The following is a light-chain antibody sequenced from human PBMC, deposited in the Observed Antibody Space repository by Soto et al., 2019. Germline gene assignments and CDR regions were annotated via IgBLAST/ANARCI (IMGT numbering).Light chain of an antibody. CDR2: RNT. CDR3: AAWDDSLSAVV. J-gene: IGLJ2*01. V-gene: IGLV1-47*01. Sequence: QAVVTQPPSASGTPGQRVTISCSGSSSNIGSNYVYWYQQLPGTAPKLLIYRNTQRPSGVPDRFSGSKSGTSASLAISGLRSEDEAVYYCAAWDDSLSAVVFGGGTKLTVL. CDR1: SSNIGSNY.